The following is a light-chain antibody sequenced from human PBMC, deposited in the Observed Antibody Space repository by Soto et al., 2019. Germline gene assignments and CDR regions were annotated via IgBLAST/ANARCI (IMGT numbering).Light chain of an antibody. CDR3: ASWDDSLNIWV. J-gene: IGLJ3*02. Sequence: QSVLTQPPSASGNPGQRVTISCSGSSANLARNSVNWYQQFPGTAPKLLIHKTDRRPSGVPDRFSGSKSGTSASLAITGLQSEDEGDYYCASWDDSLNIWVFGGGTKLTVL. V-gene: IGLV1-44*01. CDR2: KTD. CDR1: SANLARNS.